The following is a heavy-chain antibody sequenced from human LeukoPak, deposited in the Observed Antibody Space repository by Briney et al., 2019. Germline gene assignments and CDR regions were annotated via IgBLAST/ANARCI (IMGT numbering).Heavy chain of an antibody. CDR2: ISSSSSTI. J-gene: IGHJ3*02. CDR1: GLTFSSYS. D-gene: IGHD2-15*01. Sequence: PGGSLRLSCAASGLTFSSYSMNWVRQAPGKGLEWVSYISSSSSTIYYADSVKGRFTISRDNAKNSLYLQMNSLRAEDTAVCYCATGRQWSGAFDIWGQGTMVTVSS. V-gene: IGHV3-48*01. CDR3: ATGRQWSGAFDI.